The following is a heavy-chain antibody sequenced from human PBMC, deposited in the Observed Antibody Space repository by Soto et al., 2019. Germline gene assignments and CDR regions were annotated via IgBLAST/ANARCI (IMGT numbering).Heavy chain of an antibody. Sequence: PGESLKISCKGSGYSFTSYWIGWVRQMPGKGLEWMGIIYPGDSDTRYSPSFQGQVTISADKSISTAYLQWSSLKASDTAMYYCARYGPYSNYGYYYGMDVWGQGTTVTVSS. CDR1: GYSFTSYW. CDR3: ARYGPYSNYGYYYGMDV. J-gene: IGHJ6*02. V-gene: IGHV5-51*01. D-gene: IGHD4-4*01. CDR2: IYPGDSDT.